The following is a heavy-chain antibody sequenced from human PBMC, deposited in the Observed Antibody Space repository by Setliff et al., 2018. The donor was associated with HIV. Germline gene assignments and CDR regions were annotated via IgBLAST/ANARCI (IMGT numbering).Heavy chain of an antibody. V-gene: IGHV4-39*02. CDR2: FYYSGRT. D-gene: IGHD4-17*01. Sequence: PSETLSLTCTVSGGSINSSTYYWGWIRQPPGKGLEWIGSFYYSGRTYYSPSLRSRVTISIDTSNNQISLRLSSVTAADTAMYYCVRDDYGYNGKGFDYWGPGTLVTVSS. CDR1: GGSINSSTYY. CDR3: VRDDYGYNGKGFDY. J-gene: IGHJ4*02.